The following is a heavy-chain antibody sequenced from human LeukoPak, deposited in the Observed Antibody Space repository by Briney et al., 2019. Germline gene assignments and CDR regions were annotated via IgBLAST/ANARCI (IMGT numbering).Heavy chain of an antibody. Sequence: VASVTVSCKASGYTFTGYYMHWVRQAPGQGLEWMGWINPNSGGTNYAQKFQGRVTMTRDTSISTAYMELSRLRSDDTAVYYCASSRTVGATAFDYWGQGTLVTVSS. J-gene: IGHJ4*02. V-gene: IGHV1-2*02. CDR3: ASSRTVGATAFDY. CDR1: GYTFTGYY. CDR2: INPNSGGT. D-gene: IGHD1-26*01.